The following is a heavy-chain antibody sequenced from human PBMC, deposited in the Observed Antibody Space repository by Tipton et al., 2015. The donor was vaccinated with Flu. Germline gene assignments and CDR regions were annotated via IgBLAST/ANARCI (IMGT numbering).Heavy chain of an antibody. CDR2: IVFIFGST. CDR3: ARGIDSSSPM. Sequence: QVQLVQSGDEVKKPGASVKVSCKTSGYTFNSHGVSWVRQAPGQGFEWMGGIVFIFGSTNYAQKFQGRVTITADKSTNTAYMEMASLRSEDTAVYYCARGIDSSSPMWGQGTLVTVSS. V-gene: IGHV1-69*06. D-gene: IGHD3-22*01. CDR1: GYTFNSHG. J-gene: IGHJ4*02.